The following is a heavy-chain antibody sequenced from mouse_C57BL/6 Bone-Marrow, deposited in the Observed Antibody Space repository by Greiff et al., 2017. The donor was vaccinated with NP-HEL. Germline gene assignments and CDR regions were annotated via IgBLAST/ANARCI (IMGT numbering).Heavy chain of an antibody. CDR2: IDPSDSYT. V-gene: IGHV1-59*01. J-gene: IGHJ2*01. D-gene: IGHD4-1*01. CDR3: ARTITGTRGFDY. CDR1: GYTFTSYW. Sequence: QVQLQQPGAELVRPGTSVKLSCKASGYTFTSYWMHWVKQRPGQGLEWIGVIDPSDSYTNYNQKFKGKATLTVDTSSSTAYMQLSSLTSEDAAVYYCARTITGTRGFDYWGQGTTLTVSS.